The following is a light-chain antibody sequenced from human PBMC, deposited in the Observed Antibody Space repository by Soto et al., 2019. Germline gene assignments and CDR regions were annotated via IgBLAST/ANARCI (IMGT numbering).Light chain of an antibody. CDR1: QSISSW. CDR3: QQYDRASWP. V-gene: IGKV1-5*03. J-gene: IGKJ1*01. Sequence: DIPMTQSPSTLSASVGDRVIITCRASQSISSWLAWYQQKPGKAPNLLIYRASTLKSGIPSRFSGSGSGTDSTLTISTLQPDDFAPYSCQQYDRASWPFGQGPRWKS. CDR2: RAS.